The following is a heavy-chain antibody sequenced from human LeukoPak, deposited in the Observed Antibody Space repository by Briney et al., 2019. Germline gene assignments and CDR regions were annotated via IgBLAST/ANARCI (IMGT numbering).Heavy chain of an antibody. CDR2: ISGSGGST. Sequence: HPGGSLRLXCAASGFTFSSYAMSWVRQAPGKELEWVSAISGSGGSTYYADSVKGRFTISRDNSKNTLYLQMNSLRAEDTAVYYCAKQHIVVVTATHDYWGQGTLVTVSS. J-gene: IGHJ4*02. CDR3: AKQHIVVVTATHDY. V-gene: IGHV3-23*01. D-gene: IGHD2-21*02. CDR1: GFTFSSYA.